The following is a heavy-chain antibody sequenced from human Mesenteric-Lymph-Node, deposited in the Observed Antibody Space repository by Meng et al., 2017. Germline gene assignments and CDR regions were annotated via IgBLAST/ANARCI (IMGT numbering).Heavy chain of an antibody. CDR2: ISAYNGNR. Sequence: QVQLVQSGPEVNKPGASLKVPCKASGYTFTDFGISWVRQAPGQGLEWMGWISAYNGNRDYAQKFQGRVTMTTDTSTSTTYLELRNLGSDDTAVFYCTRDLGGVPGSFFDFWGQGTLVTVSS. V-gene: IGHV1-18*01. CDR1: GYTFTDFG. CDR3: TRDLGGVPGSFFDF. D-gene: IGHD6-19*01. J-gene: IGHJ4*02.